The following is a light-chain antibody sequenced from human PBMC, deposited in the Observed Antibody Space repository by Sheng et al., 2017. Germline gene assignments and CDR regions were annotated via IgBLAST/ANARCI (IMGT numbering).Light chain of an antibody. Sequence: DIQMTQSPSSLSASVGDRVTITCRASQSISSYLNWYQQKPGKAPKLLIYAASSLQSGVPSRFSGSGSGTDFTLTISSLQPEDFATYYCQQSYSTPXSTFGRGTK. CDR1: QSISSY. CDR2: AAS. J-gene: IGKJ1*01. CDR3: QQSYSTPXST. V-gene: IGKV1-39*01.